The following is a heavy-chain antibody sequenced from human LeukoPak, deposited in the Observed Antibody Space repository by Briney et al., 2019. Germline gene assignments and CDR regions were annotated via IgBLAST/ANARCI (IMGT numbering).Heavy chain of an antibody. CDR3: AKAANEKTSNVTAARSCWYFDL. J-gene: IGHJ2*01. CDR2: INYSGRAT. D-gene: IGHD6-13*01. V-gene: IGHV3-23*01. Sequence: GGSLRLSCAASGFIFKDYAMNWVRQAPGKGLQWVSIINYSGRATYYADSVKGRFIISRDNSKNTLSLQMNSLRAEDSAVYYCAKAANEKTSNVTAARSCWYFDLWGRGTQITVSS. CDR1: GFIFKDYA.